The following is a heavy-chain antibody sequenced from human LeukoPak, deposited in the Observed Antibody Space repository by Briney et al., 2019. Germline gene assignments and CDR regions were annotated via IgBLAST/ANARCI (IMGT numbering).Heavy chain of an antibody. CDR1: GGSFSGYY. Sequence: PSETLSLTCAVYGGSFSGYYWSWIRQPPGRGLEWIGEINHSGSTNYNPSLKGRVTISVDTSKNQFSLKLSSVTAADTAVYYCARRGAVVVVTAAFDYWGQGTLVTVSS. V-gene: IGHV4-34*01. CDR2: INHSGST. D-gene: IGHD2-21*02. J-gene: IGHJ4*02. CDR3: ARRGAVVVVTAAFDY.